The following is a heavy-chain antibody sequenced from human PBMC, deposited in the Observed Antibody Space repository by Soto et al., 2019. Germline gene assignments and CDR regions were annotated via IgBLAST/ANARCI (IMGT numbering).Heavy chain of an antibody. V-gene: IGHV3-30-3*01. CDR2: ISYDGSNK. J-gene: IGHJ3*02. D-gene: IGHD6-19*01. CDR3: ARGSSGWYKEAFAI. CDR1: GFTFSSYA. Sequence: QVQLVESGGGVVQPGRSLRLSCAASGFTFSSYAMHWVRQAPGKGLEWVAVISYDGSNKYYADSVKGRFTISRDNSKNTLYLQMNSLRAEDKAVYYFARGSSGWYKEAFAIWGQGTMVTVSS.